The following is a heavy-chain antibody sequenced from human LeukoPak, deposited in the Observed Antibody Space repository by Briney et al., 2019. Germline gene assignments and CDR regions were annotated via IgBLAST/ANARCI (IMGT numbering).Heavy chain of an antibody. J-gene: IGHJ4*02. CDR2: IYHSGST. V-gene: IGHV4-38-2*02. CDR1: GYSNSSGYY. CDR3: ARETSRIIYY. Sequence: SETLSLTCAVSGYSNSSGYYWGWIRQPPGKGLEWIGTIYHSGSTYYNPSLKSRVTISVDTSNNQFSLTLTSVTAADTAVYFCARETSRIIYYWGQGMLVTVSS.